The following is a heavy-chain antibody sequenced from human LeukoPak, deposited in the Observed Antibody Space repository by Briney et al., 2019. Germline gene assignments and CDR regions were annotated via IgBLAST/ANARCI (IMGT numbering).Heavy chain of an antibody. V-gene: IGHV1-69*05. J-gene: IGHJ4*02. D-gene: IGHD3-22*01. Sequence: SVKVSCKASGGTFSSYAISWVRQAPGQGLEWMGGIIPIFGTANYAQKFQGRVTITTDESTSTAYMELSSLRSEDTAVYYCARGSRSTYYDLDYWGQGTLVTVSS. CDR2: IIPIFGTA. CDR3: ARGSRSTYYDLDY. CDR1: GGTFSSYA.